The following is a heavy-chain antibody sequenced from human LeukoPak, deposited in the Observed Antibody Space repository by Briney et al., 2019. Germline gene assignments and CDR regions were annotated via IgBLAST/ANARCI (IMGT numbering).Heavy chain of an antibody. D-gene: IGHD6-13*01. Sequence: ASVKVSCKASGYTFTGYYMHWVRQAPGQGLEWMGRINPSSGGTNYAQKFQGRVTMTRDTSISTAYMELSRLRSDDTAVYYCARDPYSSRNYYYYYMDVWGKGTTVTVSS. CDR3: ARDPYSSRNYYYYYMDV. CDR2: INPSSGGT. V-gene: IGHV1-2*06. J-gene: IGHJ6*03. CDR1: GYTFTGYY.